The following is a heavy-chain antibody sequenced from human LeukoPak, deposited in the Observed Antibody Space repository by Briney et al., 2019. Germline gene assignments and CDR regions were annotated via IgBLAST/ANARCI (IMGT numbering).Heavy chain of an antibody. J-gene: IGHJ4*02. D-gene: IGHD6-6*01. V-gene: IGHV3-43*01. CDR2: ISWDGGST. CDR1: GFTFDDYT. Sequence: GGSLRLSCAASGFTFDDYTMHWVRQAPGKGLEWVSLISWDGGSTYYADSVKGRFTISRDNSKNSLYLQMNSLRTEDTALYYCAKDRGSSSSGLGFDYWGQGTLVTVSS. CDR3: AKDRGSSSSGLGFDY.